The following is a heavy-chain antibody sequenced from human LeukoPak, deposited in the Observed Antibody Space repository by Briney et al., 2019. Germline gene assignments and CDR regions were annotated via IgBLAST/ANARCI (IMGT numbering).Heavy chain of an antibody. Sequence: PSETLSFTCTVSGGSISSSSYYWGWIRQPPGKGLEWIGSIYYSGSTYYNPSLKSRVTISVDTSKNQFSLKLSSVTAADTAVYYCAILSSGYYLFDYWGQGTLVTVSS. V-gene: IGHV4-39*01. J-gene: IGHJ4*02. CDR3: AILSSGYYLFDY. D-gene: IGHD3-22*01. CDR1: GGSISSSSYY. CDR2: IYYSGST.